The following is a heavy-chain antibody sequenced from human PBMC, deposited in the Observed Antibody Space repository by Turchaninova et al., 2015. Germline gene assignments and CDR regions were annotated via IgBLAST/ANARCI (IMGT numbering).Heavy chain of an antibody. CDR1: GFSVSPNH. Sequence: GGDLMQPGGSLRLSCAVSGFSVSPNHMNWVRQAPGRGLEWVSLIDGGGRSYYADSVKGRFTISRDNSKNTVYLQMINLRAEDTAVYYCVRGTAVDLWGQGITVTVSS. J-gene: IGHJ3*01. V-gene: IGHV3-53*01. CDR3: VRGTAVDL. CDR2: IDGGGRS.